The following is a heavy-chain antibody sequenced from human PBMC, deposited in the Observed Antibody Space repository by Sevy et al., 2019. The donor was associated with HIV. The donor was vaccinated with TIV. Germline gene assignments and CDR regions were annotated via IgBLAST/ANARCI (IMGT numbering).Heavy chain of an antibody. V-gene: IGHV3-30*18. CDR3: AKDYLNGYGDYVYYYGMDV. D-gene: IGHD4-17*01. Sequence: GGSLRLSCAASGFTFSSYGMHWVRQAPGKGLEWVAVISYDGSNKYYADSVKGRFTISRDNSKNTLYLQMNSLRAEDTAVYYCAKDYLNGYGDYVYYYGMDVWGQGTTVTVSS. CDR2: ISYDGSNK. J-gene: IGHJ6*02. CDR1: GFTFSSYG.